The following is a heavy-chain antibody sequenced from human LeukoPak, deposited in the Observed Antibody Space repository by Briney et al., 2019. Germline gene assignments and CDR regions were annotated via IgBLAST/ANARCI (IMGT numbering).Heavy chain of an antibody. D-gene: IGHD3-22*01. CDR2: IYYSGST. CDR3: ARGPYSYDSSGAFDI. Sequence: TSETLSLTCTVSGGSISSSSYYWGWIRQPPGKGLEWIGSIYYSGSTYYNPSLKSRVTTSVDTSKNQFSLKLSSVTAADTAVYFCARGPYSYDSSGAFDIWGQGTMVTVSS. V-gene: IGHV4-39*07. J-gene: IGHJ3*02. CDR1: GGSISSSSYY.